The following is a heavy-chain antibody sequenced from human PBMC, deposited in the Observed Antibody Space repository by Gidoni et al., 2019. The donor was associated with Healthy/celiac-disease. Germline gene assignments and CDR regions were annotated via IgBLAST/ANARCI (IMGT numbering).Heavy chain of an antibody. Sequence: EVQLVESGGGLVQPGGSLRLSCAASGFTVSSNYMSWVRQAPGKGLEWVSVIYSGGSTYYADSVKGRFTISRDNSKNTLYLQMNSLRAEDAAVYYCARLPHSRYCSGGSCPGGFDPWGQGTLVTVSS. CDR2: IYSGGST. CDR3: ARLPHSRYCSGGSCPGGFDP. D-gene: IGHD2-15*01. CDR1: GFTVSSNY. V-gene: IGHV3-66*02. J-gene: IGHJ5*02.